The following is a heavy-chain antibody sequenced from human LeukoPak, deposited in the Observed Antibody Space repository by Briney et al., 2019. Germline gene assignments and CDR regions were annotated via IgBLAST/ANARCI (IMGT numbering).Heavy chain of an antibody. CDR2: VWYDGSNI. V-gene: IGHV3-33*06. Sequence: GGSLRLSCAASGFTFSTYGMHWVRQAPGKGLEWVAVVWYDGSNIHYVDSVKGRSTISRDNSKNTLYLQMSSLRAEDTAVYYCVKGRYDLWSAYDYWGQGTLVTVSS. D-gene: IGHD3-3*01. CDR3: VKGRYDLWSAYDY. J-gene: IGHJ4*02. CDR1: GFTFSTYG.